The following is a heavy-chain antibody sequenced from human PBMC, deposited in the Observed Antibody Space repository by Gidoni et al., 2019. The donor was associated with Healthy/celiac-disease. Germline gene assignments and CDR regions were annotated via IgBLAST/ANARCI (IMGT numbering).Heavy chain of an antibody. CDR3: ARGSYGLSVSESFNWFDP. J-gene: IGHJ5*02. Sequence: EVQLVESGGGLVQPGGSLRLSCAASGFTFSSYWMHRVRPAPGKGLVWVSRINSDGSSTSYADSVKGRFTISRDNAKNTLYLQMNSLRAEDTAVYYCARGSYGLSVSESFNWFDPWGQGTLVTVSS. D-gene: IGHD5-18*01. V-gene: IGHV3-74*01. CDR2: INSDGSST. CDR1: GFTFSSYW.